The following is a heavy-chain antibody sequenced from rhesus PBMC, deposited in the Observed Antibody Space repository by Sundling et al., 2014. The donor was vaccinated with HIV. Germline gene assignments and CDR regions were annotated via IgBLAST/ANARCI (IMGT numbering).Heavy chain of an antibody. V-gene: IGHV3-54*02. CDR2: IVYDGTKK. CDR3: TRGRNIWTDYYPNYGLDS. J-gene: IGHJ6*01. Sequence: EVQLVESGGGLVQPGGSLRLSCVASGFSLSNYGMQWVRQAPGKGLEGVAVIVYDGTKKYYTDSVKDRFTISRDNSKNMVYLQLNNLKLEDTAVYYCTRGRNIWTDYYPNYGLDSWGQGVVVTVSP. CDR1: GFSLSNYG. D-gene: IGHD3-3*01.